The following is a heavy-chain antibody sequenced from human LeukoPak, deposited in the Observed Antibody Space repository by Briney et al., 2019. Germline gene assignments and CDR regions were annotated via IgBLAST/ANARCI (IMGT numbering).Heavy chain of an antibody. V-gene: IGHV3-48*03. CDR3: ARGGYYYGSGNYGMDV. CDR2: ISSSGSTI. D-gene: IGHD3-10*01. CDR1: GFTFSSYE. Sequence: PGGSLRLSCAASGFTFSSYEMNWVRQAPGKGLEWVSYISSSGSTIYYADSVKGRFPISRDNAKNSLYLQMSSLRAEDTAVYYCARGGYYYGSGNYGMDVWGQGTTVTVSS. J-gene: IGHJ6*02.